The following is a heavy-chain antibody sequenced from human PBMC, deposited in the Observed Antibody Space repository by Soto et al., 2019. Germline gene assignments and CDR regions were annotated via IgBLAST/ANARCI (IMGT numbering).Heavy chain of an antibody. CDR3: ARGGQVLLRFGEVLSDHYYGMDV. V-gene: IGHV1-2*02. D-gene: IGHD3-10*01. J-gene: IGHJ6*02. CDR2: INPNSGDT. Sequence: QVQLVQSGAEVKKPGASVKVSCKASGYTFTAYYLHWVRQAPGQGPEWMGWINPNSGDTNYPQRFQGRVTMTRDTSISAACMELNRLRSDDTAVYYCARGGQVLLRFGEVLSDHYYGMDVWGQGTTVTVSS. CDR1: GYTFTAYY.